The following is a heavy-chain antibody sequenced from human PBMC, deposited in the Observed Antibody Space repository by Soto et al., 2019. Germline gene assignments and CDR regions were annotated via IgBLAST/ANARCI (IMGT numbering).Heavy chain of an antibody. J-gene: IGHJ6*03. CDR3: AKGEYYDFWSGPNYYYYYYMDV. D-gene: IGHD3-3*01. Sequence: GGSLRLSCAASGFTFSSYAMSWVRQAPGKGLEWVSAISGSGGSTYYADSVKGRFTISRDNSKNTLYLQMNSLRAEDTAVYYCAKGEYYDFWSGPNYYYYYYMDVWGKGTTVTVSS. V-gene: IGHV3-23*01. CDR1: GFTFSSYA. CDR2: ISGSGGST.